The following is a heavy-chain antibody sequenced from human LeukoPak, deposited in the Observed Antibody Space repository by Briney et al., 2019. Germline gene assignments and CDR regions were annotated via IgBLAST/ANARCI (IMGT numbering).Heavy chain of an antibody. V-gene: IGHV3-30-3*01. Sequence: PGGSLRLSYAPSGLTFRSYAMHCVRQAPGKGLEGVAVISYDGSHKYYADSVKGRFTISSDNSKKTLYLQMNSLRAEDTAVYYCARDMFSSIAAAGALVSWGQGTLVTVSS. CDR3: ARDMFSSIAAAGALVS. CDR1: GLTFRSYA. J-gene: IGHJ4*02. CDR2: ISYDGSHK. D-gene: IGHD6-13*01.